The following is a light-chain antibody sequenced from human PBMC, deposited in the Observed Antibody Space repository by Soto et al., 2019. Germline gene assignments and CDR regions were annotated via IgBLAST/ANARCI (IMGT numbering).Light chain of an antibody. J-gene: IGKJ3*01. Sequence: IQLTQSPSSLSASVGDRVSITCRASQDIKTYLAWYQQKQGKAPKLLISGTFTLQSGVPSRFNVSGSGTDFTLTISRLQPEDFATYYCPHLNNYPPFTFGPGTKVDLE. CDR1: QDIKTY. CDR2: GTF. CDR3: PHLNNYPPFT. V-gene: IGKV1-9*01.